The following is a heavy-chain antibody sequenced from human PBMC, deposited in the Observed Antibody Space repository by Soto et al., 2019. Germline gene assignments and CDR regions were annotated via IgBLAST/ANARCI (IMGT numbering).Heavy chain of an antibody. CDR1: GYTFTSYG. V-gene: IGHV1-18*01. Sequence: QVQLVQSGAEVKKPGASVKVSCKASGYTFTSYGISWVRQAPGQGLERMGWINAYNGNTNYAQKLQGRVTMTTDTATSIAYMALRSLRSDNTAVYYAARDLFGVDYWGQGTLVPVSS. CDR3: ARDLFGVDY. D-gene: IGHD3-16*01. J-gene: IGHJ4*02. CDR2: INAYNGNT.